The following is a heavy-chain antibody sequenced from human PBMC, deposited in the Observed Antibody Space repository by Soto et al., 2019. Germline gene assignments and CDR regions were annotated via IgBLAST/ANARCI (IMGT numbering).Heavy chain of an antibody. V-gene: IGHV3-23*01. J-gene: IGHJ5*02. CDR2: VNGNGSST. Sequence: GGSLRLSCAASGFTFSSYAMSWVRQAPGKGLEWVAGVNGNGSSTCYADSVKGRFTISRDNAKNTVYLEMNSLRAEDTAVYYCTREKFDPWGQGTLVTVSS. CDR1: GFTFSSYA. CDR3: TREKFDP.